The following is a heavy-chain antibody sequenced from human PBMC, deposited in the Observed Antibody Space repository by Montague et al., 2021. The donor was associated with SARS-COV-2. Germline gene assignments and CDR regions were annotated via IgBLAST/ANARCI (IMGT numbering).Heavy chain of an antibody. J-gene: IGHJ4*02. V-gene: IGHV4-31*03. CDR2: IYWSGST. D-gene: IGHD4-17*01. CDR3: AGGVSLGDHLDY. CDR1: RGSINSGGYF. Sequence: TLSLTCTVSRGSINSGGYFWTWIRQHPGKGLEWIGHIYWSGSTRDNPSLRGRVSFSVDTSTNQFSLQLTSVTAADTAVYYCAGGVSLGDHLDYWGQGALVTVS.